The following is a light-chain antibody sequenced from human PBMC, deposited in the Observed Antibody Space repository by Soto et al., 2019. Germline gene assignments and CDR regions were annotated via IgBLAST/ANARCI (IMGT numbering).Light chain of an antibody. CDR3: QQYYSTRPST. J-gene: IGKJ4*01. V-gene: IGKV4-1*01. CDR1: QSVLYSSNNKNY. CDR2: WAS. Sequence: DIVMTQSPDSLAVSLGESATINCKSSQSVLYSSNNKNYLAWYQQKPGQPPKLLIYWASTRESGVPDRFSGSGSATDFTLTISSLQAEDVAVYYCQQYYSTRPSTFGGGTKVEIK.